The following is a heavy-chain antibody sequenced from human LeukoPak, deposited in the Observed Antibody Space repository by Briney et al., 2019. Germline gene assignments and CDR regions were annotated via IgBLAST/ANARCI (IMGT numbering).Heavy chain of an antibody. CDR3: AKATKNWGSGNYFDY. CDR2: ISGSGGST. Sequence: PGGSLRLSCAASGFTFSNAWMSWVRQAPGKGLEWVSAISGSGGSTYYADSVKGRFTISRDNSKNTLYLQMNSLRAEDTAVYYCAKATKNWGSGNYFDYWGQGTLVIVSS. V-gene: IGHV3-23*01. D-gene: IGHD3-16*01. CDR1: GFTFSNAW. J-gene: IGHJ4*02.